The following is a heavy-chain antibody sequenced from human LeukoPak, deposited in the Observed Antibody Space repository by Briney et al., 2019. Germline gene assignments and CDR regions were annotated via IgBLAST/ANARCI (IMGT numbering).Heavy chain of an antibody. CDR1: GGSISSSSYY. CDR2: IYYSGST. V-gene: IGHV4-39*07. Sequence: PSETLSLTCTVSGGSISSSSYYWGWIRQPPGKGLEWIGSIYYSGSTYYNPSLKSRVTISVDRSKNQFSLKLSSVTAADTAVYYCARDLGVTHDAFDIWGQGTMVTVSS. CDR3: ARDLGVTHDAFDI. J-gene: IGHJ3*02. D-gene: IGHD3-10*01.